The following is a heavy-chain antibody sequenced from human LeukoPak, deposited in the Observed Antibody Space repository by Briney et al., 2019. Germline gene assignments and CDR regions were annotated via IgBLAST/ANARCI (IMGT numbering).Heavy chain of an antibody. D-gene: IGHD4-23*01. V-gene: IGHV5-51*01. Sequence: GESLKISCKGSGYSFTSYWIGWVRQMPGKGLEWMGIIYPGDSDTRYSPSVHGQVTISADQSISTANLQWSSLKASDTAMYYCARQAGAMVVTVDYWGQGTLVTVSS. CDR1: GYSFTSYW. CDR2: IYPGDSDT. J-gene: IGHJ4*02. CDR3: ARQAGAMVVTVDY.